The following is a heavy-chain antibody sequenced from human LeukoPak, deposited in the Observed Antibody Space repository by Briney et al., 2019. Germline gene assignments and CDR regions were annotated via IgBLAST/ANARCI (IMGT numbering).Heavy chain of an antibody. V-gene: IGHV1-58*01. J-gene: IGHJ3*02. CDR3: ARVPAGIAVADAFDI. D-gene: IGHD6-19*01. CDR1: GFTFTSSA. CDR2: IVVGSGNT. Sequence: SVKVSCKASGFTFTSSAVQWVRQARGQRLEWIGWIVVGSGNTNYAQKFQERVTITRDMSTSTAYMELSSLRSEDTAVYYCARVPAGIAVADAFDIWGQGTMVTVSS.